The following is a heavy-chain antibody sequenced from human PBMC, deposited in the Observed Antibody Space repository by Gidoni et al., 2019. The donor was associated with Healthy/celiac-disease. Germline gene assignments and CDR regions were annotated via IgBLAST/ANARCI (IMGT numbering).Heavy chain of an antibody. D-gene: IGHD6-19*01. CDR1: AFPFSSYE. CDR2: SSSSGSTI. V-gene: IGHV3-48*03. CDR3: ARVALFVAGLAFDI. Sequence: EVQLVESGGGLVQPGGSLRLSCAASAFPFSSYEMNWVRQAPGKGLEWVSYSSSSGSTIYYADSVKGRFTISRDNAKNSLYLQMNSLRAEDTAVYYCARVALFVAGLAFDIWGQGTMVTVSS. J-gene: IGHJ3*02.